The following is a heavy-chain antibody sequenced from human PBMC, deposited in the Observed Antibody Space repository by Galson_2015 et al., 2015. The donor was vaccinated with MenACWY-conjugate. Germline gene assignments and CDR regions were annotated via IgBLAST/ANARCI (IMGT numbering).Heavy chain of an antibody. D-gene: IGHD3-3*01. J-gene: IGHJ5*02. CDR1: GFTLSSYS. CDR3: ARDRDMEWLPSNWFDP. V-gene: IGHV3-33*01. CDR2: IWSDGNKK. Sequence: SLRLSCAASGFTLSSYSMHWVRQSPGKGLEWVAPIWSDGNKKSYADSVRGRFNISRDNSKNTLYLQMNNLRADDTAMYYCARDRDMEWLPSNWFDPWGQGTLVTVSS.